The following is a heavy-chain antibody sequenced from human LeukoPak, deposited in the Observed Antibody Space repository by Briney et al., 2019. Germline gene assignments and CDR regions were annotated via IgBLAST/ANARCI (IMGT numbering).Heavy chain of an antibody. CDR2: IYSSGTT. V-gene: IGHV4-4*07. CDR3: ARGWGAVAGPFDY. D-gene: IGHD6-19*01. CDR1: GGSITNYY. J-gene: IGHJ4*02. Sequence: SETLSLTCTVSGGSITNYYWTWTRQPDGKGLEWIGRIYSSGTTTYNPSLKSRVDMSVDTSKNQFSLKLRSVTAADTALYYCARGWGAVAGPFDYWGQGTLVPVSS.